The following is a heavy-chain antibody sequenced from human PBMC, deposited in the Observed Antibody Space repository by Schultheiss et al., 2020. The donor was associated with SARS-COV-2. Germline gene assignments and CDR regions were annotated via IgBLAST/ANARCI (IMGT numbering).Heavy chain of an antibody. D-gene: IGHD4-17*01. J-gene: IGHJ4*02. CDR1: GFTFSSYA. CDR2: ISSNGGST. Sequence: GGSLRLSCSASGFTFSSYAMHWVRQAPGKGLEYVSAISSNGGSTYYADSVKGRFTISRDNSKNTLYLQMSSLRAEDTAVYYCASNGEFMTTVTPLTYYWGQGTLVTVSS. CDR3: ASNGEFMTTVTPLTYY. V-gene: IGHV3-64D*06.